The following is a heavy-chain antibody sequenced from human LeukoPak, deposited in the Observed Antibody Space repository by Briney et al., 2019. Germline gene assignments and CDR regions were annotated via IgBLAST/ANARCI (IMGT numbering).Heavy chain of an antibody. Sequence: GGSLRLSCAASGFTFSSYWMSWVRQAPGKGLEWVANIKQDGSEKYYVDSVKGRFTISRDNAKKSLNLQMNSLRAEDTAVYYCAREGSYGYYYYGMDVWGKGTTVTVSS. CDR1: GFTFSSYW. CDR2: IKQDGSEK. V-gene: IGHV3-7*03. CDR3: AREGSYGYYYYGMDV. J-gene: IGHJ6*04. D-gene: IGHD5-18*01.